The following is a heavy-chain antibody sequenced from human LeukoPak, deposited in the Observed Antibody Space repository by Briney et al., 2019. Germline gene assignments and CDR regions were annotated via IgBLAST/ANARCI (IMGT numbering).Heavy chain of an antibody. CDR1: GFTFSSYA. Sequence: GSLRLSCAASGFTFSSYAMSWVRQAPGKGLEWVSVIYSGGTTYYADSVKGRFTISRDNSKNTLYLQMNSLRAEDTAVYYCARSVVSMPPREQWLMDYWGQGTLVTVSS. CDR3: ARSVVSMPPREQWLMDY. J-gene: IGHJ4*02. D-gene: IGHD6-19*01. V-gene: IGHV3-53*01. CDR2: IYSGGTT.